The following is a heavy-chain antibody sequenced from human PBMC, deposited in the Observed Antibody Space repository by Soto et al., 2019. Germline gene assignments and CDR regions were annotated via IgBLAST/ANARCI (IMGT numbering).Heavy chain of an antibody. D-gene: IGHD6-13*01. CDR3: ARDRQLVPRLFDY. CDR2: IWYDGSNK. V-gene: IGHV3-33*01. J-gene: IGHJ4*02. Sequence: GGSLRLSCAAPGFTFSSYGMHWVRQAPGKGLEWVAVIWYDGSNKYYADSVKGRFTISRDNSKNTLYLQMNSLRAEDTAVYYCARDRQLVPRLFDYWGQGTLVTVSS. CDR1: GFTFSSYG.